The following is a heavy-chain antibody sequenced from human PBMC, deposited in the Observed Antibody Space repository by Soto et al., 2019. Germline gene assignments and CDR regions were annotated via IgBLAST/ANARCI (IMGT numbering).Heavy chain of an antibody. CDR1: GFTFNNYW. V-gene: IGHV3-74*01. CDR2: INSDGSTR. CDR3: ARDLVD. D-gene: IGHD2-15*01. Sequence: EVQLVESGGGLVQPGGSLRLSCGASGFTFNNYWMHWVRQAPGKGLVWVSRINSDGSTRSYADFVKGRFTISRDNAKNTVYLHMNSLRVEDTAVYYCARDLVDWGQGTLVTVSS. J-gene: IGHJ4*02.